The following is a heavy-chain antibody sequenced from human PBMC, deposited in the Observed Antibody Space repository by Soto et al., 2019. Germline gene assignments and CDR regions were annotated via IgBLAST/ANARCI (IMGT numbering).Heavy chain of an antibody. CDR1: GFTVSNHH. D-gene: IGHD1-1*01. CDR3: AGRLTTAASVAY. J-gene: IGHJ4*02. CDR2: VHGGGST. Sequence: VQLVESGGGLIQPGGSLRLSCAASGFTVSNHHMTWVRQAAGKGLELVSFVHGGGSTSYADSVKGRFTISRDNSKNTLYLQTDSLRVDDTAIYYLAGRLTTAASVAYWGRGPLVTVSS. V-gene: IGHV3-53*01.